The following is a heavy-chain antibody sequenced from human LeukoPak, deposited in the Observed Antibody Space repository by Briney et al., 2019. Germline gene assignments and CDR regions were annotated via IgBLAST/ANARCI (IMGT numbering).Heavy chain of an antibody. V-gene: IGHV4-34*01. CDR3: ARGDGNYVWGSYRSHPYYFDY. Sequence: PSETLSLTCAVYGGSFSGYYWSWIRQPPGKGLEWTGEINHSGSTNYNPSLKSRVTISVDTSKNQFSLKLSSVTAADTAVYYCARGDGNYVWGSYRSHPYYFDYWGQGTLVTVSS. D-gene: IGHD3-16*02. J-gene: IGHJ4*02. CDR1: GGSFSGYY. CDR2: INHSGST.